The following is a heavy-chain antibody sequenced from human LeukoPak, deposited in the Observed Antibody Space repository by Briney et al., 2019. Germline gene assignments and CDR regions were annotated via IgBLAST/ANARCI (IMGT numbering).Heavy chain of an antibody. D-gene: IGHD4-17*01. Sequence: PGGSLRLSCVASGFTFSNYAMSWVRQAPGKGLEWVSAISSSGGSTYYADSVKGRFTISRDNSKNTLYLQMNSLRAEDTAVYYCAKDSSDYGDYVGWFDPWGQGTLVTVSS. V-gene: IGHV3-23*01. J-gene: IGHJ5*02. CDR1: GFTFSNYA. CDR3: AKDSSDYGDYVGWFDP. CDR2: ISSSGGST.